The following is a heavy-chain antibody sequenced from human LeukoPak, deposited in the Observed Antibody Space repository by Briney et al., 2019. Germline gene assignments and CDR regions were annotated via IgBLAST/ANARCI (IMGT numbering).Heavy chain of an antibody. Sequence: GGSLRLSCAASGFTFGSHRMHWVRHAPGQGMVLVSRINKDEGDTIYAASVKGRFSNSRDNVKKTLYLQMDSLKAEGTAVYYCVGGSFGPDIWGQGTVVTVFS. V-gene: IGHV3-74*01. J-gene: IGHJ3*02. CDR2: INKDEGDT. CDR3: VGGSFGPDI. D-gene: IGHD3/OR15-3a*01. CDR1: GFTFGSHR.